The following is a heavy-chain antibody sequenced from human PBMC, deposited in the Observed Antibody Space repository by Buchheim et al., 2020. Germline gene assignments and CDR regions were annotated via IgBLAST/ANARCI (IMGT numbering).Heavy chain of an antibody. V-gene: IGHV1-69*01. J-gene: IGHJ6*02. CDR3: ARGQIGYCSSTSCFAPYYYYGMDV. CDR1: GGTFSSYA. Sequence: QVQLVQSGAEVKKPGSSVKVSCKASGGTFSSYAISWVRQAPGQGLEWMGGIIPIFGTANYAQKFQGRVTITADEYTSTAYMELSSLRSEDTAVYYCARGQIGYCSSTSCFAPYYYYGMDVWGQGTT. D-gene: IGHD2-2*01. CDR2: IIPIFGTA.